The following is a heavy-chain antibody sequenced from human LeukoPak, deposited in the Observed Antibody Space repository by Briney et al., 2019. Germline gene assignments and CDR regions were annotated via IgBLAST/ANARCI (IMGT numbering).Heavy chain of an antibody. CDR1: GYTFTDLTEYY. Sequence: ASVTVSCKASGYTFTDLTEYYIHWVRQAPGQGLEWMGWINPNNGGTKYAQKFQDRVTMTRDMSMNTAYMELSSLTSDDTAVYYCARRLGGSSEGYEFWGRGPLVTVSS. CDR2: INPNNGGT. CDR3: ARRLGGSSEGYEF. J-gene: IGHJ4*02. V-gene: IGHV1-2*02. D-gene: IGHD1-26*01.